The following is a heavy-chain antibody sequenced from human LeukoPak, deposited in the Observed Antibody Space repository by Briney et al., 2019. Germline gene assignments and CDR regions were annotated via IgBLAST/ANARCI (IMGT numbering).Heavy chain of an antibody. CDR2: IYYSGST. CDR3: ARGTGAIVVVPAAKDYYMDV. D-gene: IGHD2-2*01. J-gene: IGHJ6*03. CDR1: GGSISNYY. V-gene: IGHV4-59*12. Sequence: PSETLSLTCTVSGGSISNYYWSWIRQPPGKGLEWIGYIYYSGSTNYNPSLKSRVTISVDTSKNQFSLKLSSVTAADTAVYYCARGTGAIVVVPAAKDYYMDVWGKGTTVTVSS.